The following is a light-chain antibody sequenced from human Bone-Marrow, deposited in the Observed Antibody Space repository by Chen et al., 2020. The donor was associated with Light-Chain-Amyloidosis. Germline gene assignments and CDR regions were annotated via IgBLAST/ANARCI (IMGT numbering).Light chain of an antibody. J-gene: IGLJ3*02. V-gene: IGLV3-21*02. CDR3: QGWDRSSDRPV. CDR2: DDS. Sequence: SYVLTQPSSVSVAPGQTATIACGGNNIGSTSVHWYQQTPGQAPPLVVYDDSYRPSGIPERLSGSNSGNTATLTISRVEAGDEADYYCQGWDRSSDRPVFGGGTKLTVL. CDR1: NIGSTS.